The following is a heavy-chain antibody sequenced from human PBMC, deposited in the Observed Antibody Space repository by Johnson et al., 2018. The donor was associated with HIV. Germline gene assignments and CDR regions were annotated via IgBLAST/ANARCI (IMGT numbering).Heavy chain of an antibody. Sequence: VQLVESGGRVVRPGGSLRLSCAASGFTFHDYGMTWVRQAPGKGLEWVSGINWSGSSTDYADSVKCRFTISRDHAKSSLYLQMNSLRAEDTALYYCARPAYSGTWTDAFDIWGQGTMVTVSS. V-gene: IGHV3-20*04. D-gene: IGHD1-26*01. J-gene: IGHJ3*02. CDR3: ARPAYSGTWTDAFDI. CDR1: GFTFHDYG. CDR2: INWSGSST.